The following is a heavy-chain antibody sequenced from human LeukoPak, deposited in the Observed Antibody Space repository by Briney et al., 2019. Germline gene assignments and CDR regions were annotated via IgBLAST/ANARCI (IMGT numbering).Heavy chain of an antibody. D-gene: IGHD3-10*01. CDR1: GFTFSSYS. V-gene: IGHV3-23*01. Sequence: PGGSLRLSCAASGFTFSSYSMNWVRQAPGKGLEWVSAISGSGGSTYYADSVKGRFTISRDNSKNTLYLQMNSLRAEDTAVYYCAKNHGYYGSGSYYNRPYYFDYWGQGTLVTVSS. CDR2: ISGSGGST. CDR3: AKNHGYYGSGSYYNRPYYFDY. J-gene: IGHJ4*02.